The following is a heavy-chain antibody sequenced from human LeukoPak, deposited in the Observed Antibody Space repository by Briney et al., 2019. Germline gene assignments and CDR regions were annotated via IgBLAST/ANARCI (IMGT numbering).Heavy chain of an antibody. J-gene: IGHJ4*02. CDR3: AKDSDTATVVDY. CDR1: GFTFSSYG. Sequence: PGRSLRLSCAASGFTFSSYGMHWVRQAPGKGLEWVAVIWYDGSNKYYADSVEGRFTISRDNSKNTLYLQMNSLRVEDTAVYYCAKDSDTATVVDYWGQGTLVTVSS. CDR2: IWYDGSNK. D-gene: IGHD5-18*01. V-gene: IGHV3-33*06.